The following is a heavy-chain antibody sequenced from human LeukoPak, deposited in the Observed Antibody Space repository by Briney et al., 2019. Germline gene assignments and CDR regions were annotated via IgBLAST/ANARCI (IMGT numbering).Heavy chain of an antibody. CDR1: GFTFSSYW. Sequence: GGSLRLSCAASGFTFSSYWMHWVRQAPGKGLVWVSRIDIDGSGTRYADSVKGRFTISRDNAKNTLYLQMNSLRAEDTAMYYCARPLASGPDFWGQGTLVTVSS. CDR2: IDIDGSGT. CDR3: ARPLASGPDF. D-gene: IGHD3-3*02. J-gene: IGHJ4*02. V-gene: IGHV3-74*01.